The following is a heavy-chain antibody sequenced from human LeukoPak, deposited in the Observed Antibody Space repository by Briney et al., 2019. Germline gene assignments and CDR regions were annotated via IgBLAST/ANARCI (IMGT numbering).Heavy chain of an antibody. D-gene: IGHD4-23*01. Sequence: GGSLRLSCAASGFTISSYEMNWVRQAPGKGLEWVSYISSSGSTIYSADSVKGRFSISRDNAKNSLYLQMNSLRAEDTAVYYCARCGNWGVGHAFDIWGQGTMVTVSS. CDR2: ISSSGSTI. V-gene: IGHV3-48*03. CDR3: ARCGNWGVGHAFDI. CDR1: GFTISSYE. J-gene: IGHJ3*02.